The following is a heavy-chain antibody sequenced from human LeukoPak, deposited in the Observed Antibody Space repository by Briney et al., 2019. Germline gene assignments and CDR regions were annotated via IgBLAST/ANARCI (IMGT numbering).Heavy chain of an antibody. Sequence: SETLSLTCAVYGGSFSGYYWSWIRQPPGKGLGWIGEINHSGSTNYNPSLKSRGTISVDTSKNQFSLKLSSVTAADTAVYYCASPVFWGQGTLVTVSS. CDR2: INHSGST. CDR1: GGSFSGYY. CDR3: ASPVF. J-gene: IGHJ4*02. V-gene: IGHV4-34*01.